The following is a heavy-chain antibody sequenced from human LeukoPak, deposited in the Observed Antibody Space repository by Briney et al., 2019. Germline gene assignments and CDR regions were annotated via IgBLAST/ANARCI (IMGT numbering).Heavy chain of an antibody. CDR2: ISYDGSNK. CDR3: ATSSVLLAYCGGGCYGFDY. V-gene: IGHV3-30-3*01. D-gene: IGHD2-21*02. Sequence: GRSLRLSCAASGFTFSSYAMHWVRQAPGKGLEWVAVISYDGSNKYYADSVKGRFTISRDNSKNTLCLQMNSLRAEDTAVYYCATSSVLLAYCGGGCYGFDYWGQGTLVTVSS. CDR1: GFTFSSYA. J-gene: IGHJ4*02.